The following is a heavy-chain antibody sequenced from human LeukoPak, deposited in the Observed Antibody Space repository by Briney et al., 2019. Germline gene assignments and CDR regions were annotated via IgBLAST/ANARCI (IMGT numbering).Heavy chain of an antibody. J-gene: IGHJ4*02. V-gene: IGHV3-48*04. CDR1: GFTFSSYS. D-gene: IGHD6-13*01. Sequence: GGSLRLSCAASGFTFSSYSMNWVRQAPGKGLEWVSSISSSSSTIYYADSVKGRFTISRDNAKNSLYLQMNSLRAEDTAVYYCARDGIAAAGTWLYWGQGTLVTVSS. CDR2: ISSSSSTI. CDR3: ARDGIAAAGTWLY.